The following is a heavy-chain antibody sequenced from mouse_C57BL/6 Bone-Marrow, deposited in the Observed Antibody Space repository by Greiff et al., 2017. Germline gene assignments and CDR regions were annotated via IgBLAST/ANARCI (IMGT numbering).Heavy chain of an antibody. V-gene: IGHV1-19*01. CDR2: INPYNGGT. D-gene: IGHD2-2*01. J-gene: IGHJ3*01. CDR3: ARDGYDPAWFAY. CDR1: GYTFTDYY. Sequence: VQLQQSGPVLVKPGASVKMSCKASGYTFTDYYMNWVKQSHGKSLEWIGVINPYNGGTSYNQKFKGKATLTVDKSSSTAYMELDSLTSEDSAVYYCARDGYDPAWFAYWDQEALVTVS.